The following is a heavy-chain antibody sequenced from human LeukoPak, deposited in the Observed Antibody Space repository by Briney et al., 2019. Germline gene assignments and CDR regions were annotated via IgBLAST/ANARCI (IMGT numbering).Heavy chain of an antibody. CDR2: INPSGGST. Sequence: ASVKVSCTASGYTFTSYYMHWVRQAPGQGLEWMGIINPSGGSTSYAQKFQGRVTMTRDTSTSTVYMELSSLRSEDTAVYYCARDGGYGSAHGWFDPWGQGTLVTVSS. CDR1: GYTFTSYY. CDR3: ARDGGYGSAHGWFDP. J-gene: IGHJ5*02. V-gene: IGHV1-46*01. D-gene: IGHD3-10*01.